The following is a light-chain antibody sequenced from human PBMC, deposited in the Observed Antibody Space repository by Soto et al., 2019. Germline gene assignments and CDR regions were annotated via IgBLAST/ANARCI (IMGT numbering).Light chain of an antibody. CDR3: QQRSYWPPLP. J-gene: IGKJ4*01. Sequence: EIVLTQSPATLYLSPGERATLSGRASQSVSSYLAWYQQKPGQAPRLLIYDASNRATGIPARFSGSGSGTDFTLTISSLEPEDFAVYYCQQRSYWPPLPFGGGTKVEIK. CDR1: QSVSSY. V-gene: IGKV3-11*01. CDR2: DAS.